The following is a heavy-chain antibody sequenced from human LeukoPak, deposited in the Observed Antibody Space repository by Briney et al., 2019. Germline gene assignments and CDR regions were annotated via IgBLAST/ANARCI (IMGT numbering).Heavy chain of an antibody. CDR2: INHSGST. J-gene: IGHJ4*02. Sequence: PSETLSLTCAVYGGSFSGYYWSWIRQPPGKGLEWIGAINHSGSTNYNPSLKSRVTISVDTSKNQFSLKLSSVTAADTAVYYCARGAGRIAVAGTRYYFDYWGQGTLVTVSS. CDR1: GGSFSGYY. V-gene: IGHV4-34*01. CDR3: ARGAGRIAVAGTRYYFDY. D-gene: IGHD6-19*01.